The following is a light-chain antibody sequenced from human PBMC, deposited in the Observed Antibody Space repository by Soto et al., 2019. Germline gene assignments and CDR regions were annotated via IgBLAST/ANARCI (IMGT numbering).Light chain of an antibody. J-gene: IGKJ4*01. CDR3: QHLNSDPLT. Sequence: DIQLTQSPSFLSASVGDRVTITCRASQGISSYLAWYQQKPGKAPKLLIYAASTLQSGVPSRFSGSGSGTEFTLTISSLQPEDFATYYCQHLNSDPLTCGGGTKVEIK. CDR2: AAS. V-gene: IGKV1-9*01. CDR1: QGISSY.